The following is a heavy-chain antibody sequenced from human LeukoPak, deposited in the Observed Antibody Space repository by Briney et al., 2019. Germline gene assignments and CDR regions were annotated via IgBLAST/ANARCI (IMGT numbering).Heavy chain of an antibody. V-gene: IGHV4-4*02. D-gene: IGHD3-10*01. CDR3: ARDITMVRGVDAFDI. Sequence: SETLSLTCAVSGGSISSSNWWSWVRQPPGKGLEWIGEIYHSGSTNYNPSLKSRVTISVDKSKNQFSLKLSPVTAADTAVYYCARDITMVRGVDAFDIWGQGTMVTVSS. J-gene: IGHJ3*02. CDR1: GGSISSSNW. CDR2: IYHSGST.